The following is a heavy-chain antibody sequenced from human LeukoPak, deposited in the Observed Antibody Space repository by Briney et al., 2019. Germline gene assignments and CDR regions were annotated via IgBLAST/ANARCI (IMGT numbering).Heavy chain of an antibody. V-gene: IGHV4-59*12. CDR2: IYYSGST. J-gene: IGHJ4*02. CDR3: ARGFPNPGGTMVRGVINFDY. Sequence: PSETLSLTCTVSGGSISSYYWSWIRQPPGKGLEWIGYIYYSGSTNYNPSLKSRVTISVDTSKNQFSLKLSSVTAADTAVYYCARGFPNPGGTMVRGVINFDYWGQGTLVTVSS. CDR1: GGSISSYY. D-gene: IGHD3-10*01.